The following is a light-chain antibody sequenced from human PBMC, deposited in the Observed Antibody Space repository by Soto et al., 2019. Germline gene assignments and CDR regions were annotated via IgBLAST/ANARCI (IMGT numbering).Light chain of an antibody. CDR2: DAS. CDR3: QQYDNLLIT. CDR1: QGISSA. V-gene: IGKV1-33*01. J-gene: IGKJ5*01. Sequence: IQLTQSPSSLSASVGDRVTITCRASQGISSALAWYQQKPGKAPKLLIYDASNLETGVPSRFSGSGSGTDFTFTISSLQPEDIATYYCQQYDNLLITFGQGTRLEIK.